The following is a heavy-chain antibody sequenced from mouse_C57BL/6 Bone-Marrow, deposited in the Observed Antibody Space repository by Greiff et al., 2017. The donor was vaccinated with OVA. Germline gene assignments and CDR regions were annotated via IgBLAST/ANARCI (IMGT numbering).Heavy chain of an antibody. CDR1: GYTFTSYW. CDR3: ARGFYYGNPWFAY. Sequence: VQLQQPGAELVRPGSSVKLSCKASGYTFTSYWMDWVKQRPGQGLEWIGNIYPSDSETHYNQKFKDKATLTVDKSSSTAYMQLSSLTSEDSAVYYCARGFYYGNPWFAYWGQGTLVTVSA. J-gene: IGHJ3*01. CDR2: IYPSDSET. D-gene: IGHD2-1*01. V-gene: IGHV1-61*01.